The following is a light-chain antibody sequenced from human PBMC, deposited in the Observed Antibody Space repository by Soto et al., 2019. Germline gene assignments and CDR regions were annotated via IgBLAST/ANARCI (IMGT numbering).Light chain of an antibody. V-gene: IGLV1-44*01. CDR3: AAWDDSLNGPG. CDR1: SSNIGSNT. Sequence: QSVLTQPPSASGTPGQRVTISCSGSSSNIGSNTVNWYQQLPGTAPKLLIYSNNQRPSGVPDRFSGSKSGTSASLASSGLQSDDEADYYCAAWDDSLNGPGFGGGTKLTVL. J-gene: IGLJ2*01. CDR2: SNN.